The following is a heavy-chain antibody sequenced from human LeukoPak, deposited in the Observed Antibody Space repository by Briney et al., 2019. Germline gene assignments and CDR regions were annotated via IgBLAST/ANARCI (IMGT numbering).Heavy chain of an antibody. Sequence: PGGSLRLSCAASGFTFSSYAMSWVRQAPGKGLEWVSAISGSGGSTYYADSVKGRFTISRDNSKNSLYLQMNSLRAEDTAVYYCASLEGGVWVKVDTAMANYGFDYWGQGTLVTVSS. CDR3: ASLEGGVWVKVDTAMANYGFDY. J-gene: IGHJ4*02. D-gene: IGHD5-18*01. CDR1: GFTFSSYA. CDR2: ISGSGGST. V-gene: IGHV3-23*01.